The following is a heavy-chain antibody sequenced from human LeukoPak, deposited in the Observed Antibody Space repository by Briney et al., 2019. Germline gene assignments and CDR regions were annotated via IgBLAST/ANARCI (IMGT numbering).Heavy chain of an antibody. CDR3: ARGGRHTGSFGY. V-gene: IGHV4-34*01. CDR1: GFTFSSYA. J-gene: IGHJ4*02. CDR2: INHSGST. Sequence: GSLRLSCAASGFTFSSYAMNWIRQPPGKGLEWIGEINHSGSTNYNPSLKSRVTISVDTSKNQFSLQLSSVTAADTAVYYCARGGRHTGSFGYWGQGTLVTVSS. D-gene: IGHD3-10*01.